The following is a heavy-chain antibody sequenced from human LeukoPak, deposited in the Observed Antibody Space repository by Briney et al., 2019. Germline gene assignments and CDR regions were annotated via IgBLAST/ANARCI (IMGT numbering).Heavy chain of an antibody. CDR3: AKDPSSGFADGDAFDI. D-gene: IGHD3-10*01. CDR2: INSGGGTT. Sequence: GGSLRLSCAASGFSFSYFAMSWVRQSPGKGLEWVAGINSGGGTTFYLDSVKGRFTISRDNPKTTLFLQVNNLRVDDTAVYFCAKDPSSGFADGDAFDIWGQGTRVTVSS. J-gene: IGHJ3*02. V-gene: IGHV3-23*01. CDR1: GFSFSYFA.